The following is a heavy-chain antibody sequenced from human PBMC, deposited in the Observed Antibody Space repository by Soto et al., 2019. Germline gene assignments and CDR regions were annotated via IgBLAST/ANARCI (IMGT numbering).Heavy chain of an antibody. CDR1: GGTFSSYA. J-gene: IGHJ6*02. Sequence: SVKVSCKASGGTFSSYAISWVRQAPGQGLERMGGIIPIFGTANYAQKFQGRVTITADESTSTAYMELSSLRSEDTAVYYCAGGGIAYCGGDCYSNDAYYYYGMDVWG. CDR2: IIPIFGTA. CDR3: AGGGIAYCGGDCYSNDAYYYYGMDV. V-gene: IGHV1-69*13. D-gene: IGHD2-21*02.